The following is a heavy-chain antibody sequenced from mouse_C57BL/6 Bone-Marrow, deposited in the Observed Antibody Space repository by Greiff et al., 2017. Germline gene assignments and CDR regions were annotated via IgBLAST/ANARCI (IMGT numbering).Heavy chain of an antibody. V-gene: IGHV1-54*01. CDR1: GYAFTNYL. Sequence: VQLQQSGAELVRPGTSVKVSCKASGYAFTNYLIEWVKQRPGQGLEWIGVINPGSGGTNYNEKFKGKATLTADKASSTSHMQLSSLTSVDSSVYFCAISGTTVVAHWYFDFWGTGTTVTFSS. CDR2: INPGSGGT. D-gene: IGHD1-1*01. CDR3: AISGTTVVAHWYFDF. J-gene: IGHJ1*03.